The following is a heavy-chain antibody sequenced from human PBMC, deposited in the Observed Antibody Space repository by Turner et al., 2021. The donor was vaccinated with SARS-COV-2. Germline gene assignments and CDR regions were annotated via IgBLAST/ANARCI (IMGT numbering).Heavy chain of an antibody. D-gene: IGHD5-18*01. CDR1: GLTYSSSW. CDR3: ATGGYSYHH. Sequence: EGQVVESGGGLVQPGGSVRFSCAVSGLTYSSSWMSWVRRAPGKGLEWVANIKQGESEKNYVDSVKGRFTISRDNAKNSLYLQMNSLRAEDTAVYYCATGGYSYHHWGQGTLVTVSS. J-gene: IGHJ4*02. CDR2: IKQGESEK. V-gene: IGHV3-7*03.